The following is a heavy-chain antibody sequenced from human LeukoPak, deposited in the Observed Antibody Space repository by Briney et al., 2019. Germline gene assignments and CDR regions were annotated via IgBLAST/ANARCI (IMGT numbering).Heavy chain of an antibody. CDR3: ARDPLAAVAGLTFEY. CDR1: GGTFSIYA. Sequence: ASVKVSCKASGGTFSIYAISWVRQTPGQGLEWMGRTIPILGIVNYTQKFQGRVTITADKSTNTAYMELSRLTTEDTAIYYCARDPLAAVAGLTFEYWGQGALVTVSS. J-gene: IGHJ4*02. V-gene: IGHV1-69*04. CDR2: TIPILGIV. D-gene: IGHD6-19*01.